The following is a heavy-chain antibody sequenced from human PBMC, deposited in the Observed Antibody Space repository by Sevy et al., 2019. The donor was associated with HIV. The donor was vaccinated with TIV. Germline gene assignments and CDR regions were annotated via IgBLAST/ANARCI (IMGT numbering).Heavy chain of an antibody. V-gene: IGHV3-30*02. Sequence: GGSLRLSCAASGFTFSNYGMHWVRQVPGKGLEWVTFIRYDGSDKYYAASVKGRFTISRDDSKNTLYLQMDTLRAEDTAIYYCAKDLAGPGRRYFDYWGQGTLVTVSS. D-gene: IGHD6-13*01. CDR2: IRYDGSDK. CDR1: GFTFSNYG. J-gene: IGHJ4*02. CDR3: AKDLAGPGRRYFDY.